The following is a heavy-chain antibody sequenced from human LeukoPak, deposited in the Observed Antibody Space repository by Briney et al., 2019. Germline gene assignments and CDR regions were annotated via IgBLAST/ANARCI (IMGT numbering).Heavy chain of an antibody. CDR1: GGSISSSSYY. J-gene: IGHJ5*02. Sequence: SETLSLTCTVYGGSISSSSYYWGWIRQPPGMGLEWIGSIYYSGSTYYNPSLKSRVTISVDTSKNQFSLKLSSVTAADTAVYYCARPPYSSGWFGNWFDPWGQGTLVTVSS. CDR2: IYYSGST. D-gene: IGHD6-19*01. V-gene: IGHV4-39*01. CDR3: ARPPYSSGWFGNWFDP.